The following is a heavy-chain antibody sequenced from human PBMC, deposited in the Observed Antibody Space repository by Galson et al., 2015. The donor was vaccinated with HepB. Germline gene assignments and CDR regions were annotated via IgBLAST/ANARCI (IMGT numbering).Heavy chain of an antibody. V-gene: IGHV3-23*01. CDR2: ISGSGGRT. Sequence: SLRLSCAASGFTLSSSAMSWTRQAPGKGLEWVSEISGSGGRTHYADSVKGRFTISSDSSKNTLYLQMSSLRAEDTGVYYCTRGGSPDAWCSDYWGQGTLVTVSS. CDR1: GFTLSSSA. D-gene: IGHD2-8*01. J-gene: IGHJ4*02. CDR3: TRGGSPDAWCSDY.